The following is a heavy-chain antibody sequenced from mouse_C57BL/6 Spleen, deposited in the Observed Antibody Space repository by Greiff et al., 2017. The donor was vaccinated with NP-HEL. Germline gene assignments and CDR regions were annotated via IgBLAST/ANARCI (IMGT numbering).Heavy chain of an antibody. CDR3: ARRVHYYGSSYGYFDV. Sequence: VQLQQSGPELVKPGASVKISCKASGYTFTDYYMNWVKQSHGKSLEWIGDINPNNGGTSYNQKFKGKATLTVDKSSSPAYMELRSLTSEDSAVDYCARRVHYYGSSYGYFDVWGTGTTVTVSS. J-gene: IGHJ1*03. V-gene: IGHV1-26*01. D-gene: IGHD1-1*01. CDR1: GYTFTDYY. CDR2: INPNNGGT.